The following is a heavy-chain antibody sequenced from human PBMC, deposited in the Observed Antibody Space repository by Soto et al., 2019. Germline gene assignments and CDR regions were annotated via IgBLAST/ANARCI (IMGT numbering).Heavy chain of an antibody. J-gene: IGHJ6*02. Sequence: HPGGSLRLSCAASGFTFSSYGMHWVRQAPGKGLEWVAVISYDGSNKYYADSVKGRFTISRDNSKNTLYLQMNSLRAEDTAVYYCAKDGIAAGIRYGMDVWGQGXTVTVSS. CDR3: AKDGIAAGIRYGMDV. V-gene: IGHV3-30*18. D-gene: IGHD6-13*01. CDR1: GFTFSSYG. CDR2: ISYDGSNK.